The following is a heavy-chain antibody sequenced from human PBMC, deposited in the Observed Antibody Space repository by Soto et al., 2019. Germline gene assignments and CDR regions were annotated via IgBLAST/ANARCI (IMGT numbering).Heavy chain of an antibody. Sequence: SVKVSCKASGGTFSSYAISWVRQAPGQGLEWMGGVIPIFGTANYAQKFQGRVTITADKSTSTAYMELSSLRSEDTAVYYCAYYYDSSGPFDYCGQGTLDTVS. J-gene: IGHJ4*02. CDR3: AYYYDSSGPFDY. D-gene: IGHD3-22*01. CDR1: GGTFSSYA. V-gene: IGHV1-69*06. CDR2: VIPIFGTA.